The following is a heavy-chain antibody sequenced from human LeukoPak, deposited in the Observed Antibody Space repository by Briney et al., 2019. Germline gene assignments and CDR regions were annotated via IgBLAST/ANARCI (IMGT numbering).Heavy chain of an antibody. D-gene: IGHD1-26*01. CDR2: IYYTGST. Sequence: SETLSLTCSVSGASIGGGTYYWGWIRQPPGKGLEWIGSIYYTGSTYDNPSLKSRVTISVDTSKNQFSLKLSSVTAADTAVYYCARRGGSGRAFDYWGQGTLVTVSS. J-gene: IGHJ4*02. CDR3: ARRGGSGRAFDY. CDR1: GASIGGGTYY. V-gene: IGHV4-39*01.